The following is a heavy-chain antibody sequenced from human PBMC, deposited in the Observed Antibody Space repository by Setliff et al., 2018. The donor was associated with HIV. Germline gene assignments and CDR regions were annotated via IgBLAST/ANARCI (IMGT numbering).Heavy chain of an antibody. J-gene: IGHJ5*02. Sequence: SVKVSCKASGYNFINYGISWVRQAPGQGLEWMGWISAYNGNTNYAPRLLGRVTMTTDTSTSTAYMEVRSLSSDDTAVYYCARARLQGIVTAVGPRDNCLDPWGQGTRVTVSS. CDR3: ARARLQGIVTAVGPRDNCLDP. D-gene: IGHD3-9*01. CDR1: GYNFINYG. CDR2: ISAYNGNT. V-gene: IGHV1-18*04.